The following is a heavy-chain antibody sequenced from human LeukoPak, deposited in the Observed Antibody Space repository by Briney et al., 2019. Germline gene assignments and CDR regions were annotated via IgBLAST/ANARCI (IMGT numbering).Heavy chain of an antibody. D-gene: IGHD3-10*01. CDR3: AREGTGVWCGEFRPIDY. Sequence: ASVKVSCKASGYTFTDYYMHWVRQAPGHGLEWMGWINPNKGGTKYAQKFQSRVTMTRDTSISTAYMELSRLRSDDTAVYYCAREGTGVWCGEFRPIDYWGQGTLVTVSS. V-gene: IGHV1-2*02. J-gene: IGHJ4*02. CDR2: INPNKGGT. CDR1: GYTFTDYY.